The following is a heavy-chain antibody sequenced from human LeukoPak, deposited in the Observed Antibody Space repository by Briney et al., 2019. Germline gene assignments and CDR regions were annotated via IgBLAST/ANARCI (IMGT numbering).Heavy chain of an antibody. CDR3: AREEDSSGGTYYFDY. J-gene: IGHJ4*02. D-gene: IGHD6-19*01. Sequence: GGSVKVSCKASGGTFSSYAISWVRQAPGQGLEWMGGIIPIFGIANYAQKFQGRVAITADESTSTAYMELSSLKSEDTAVYYCAREEDSSGGTYYFDYWGQGTLVTVSS. CDR1: GGTFSSYA. CDR2: IIPIFGIA. V-gene: IGHV1-69*13.